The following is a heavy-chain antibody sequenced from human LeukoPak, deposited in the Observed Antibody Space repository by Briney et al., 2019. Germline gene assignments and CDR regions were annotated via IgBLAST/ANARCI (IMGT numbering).Heavy chain of an antibody. CDR2: IYHSGST. J-gene: IGHJ4*02. CDR1: GYSISSGYY. Sequence: PSETLSLTCTVSGYSISSGYYWGWIRQPPGKGLEWIGSIYHSGSTYYNPSLKSRVTISVDTSKNQFSLKLSSVTAADTAVYYCARGFRSMSCSGGSCYFHPGLLFDYWGQGTLVTVSS. V-gene: IGHV4-38-2*02. D-gene: IGHD2-15*01. CDR3: ARGFRSMSCSGGSCYFHPGLLFDY.